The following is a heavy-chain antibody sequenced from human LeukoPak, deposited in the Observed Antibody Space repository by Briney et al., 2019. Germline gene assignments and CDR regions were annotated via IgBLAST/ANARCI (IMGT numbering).Heavy chain of an antibody. J-gene: IGHJ5*02. V-gene: IGHV3-23*01. Sequence: GGSLRLSCAAPGFTFSTYAMSWVRQAPGKGLAWVASVKSDGAGTHYADSVKGRFTISRDNSKNILYLQMNSLRAEDTAIYCCARCTTASSGWCNWLDPWGQGTLVTVSS. CDR3: ARCTTASSGWCNWLDP. CDR1: GFTFSTYA. D-gene: IGHD3-22*01. CDR2: VKSDGAGT.